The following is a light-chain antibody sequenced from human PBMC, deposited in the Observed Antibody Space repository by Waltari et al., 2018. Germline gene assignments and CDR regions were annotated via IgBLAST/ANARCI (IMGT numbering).Light chain of an antibody. V-gene: IGLV2-14*03. CDR2: DVN. CDR1: SSDVGGFDY. Sequence: QSALTQPASVSGSPGQSITISCTGTSSDVGGFDYVSWYQQHPNKAPKLLIYDVNNRPSGVSTRFSGSKSGNTASLTISGLQAEDEADYYCSSYTSRNTLLFGGGTKLTAL. CDR3: SSYTSRNTLL. J-gene: IGLJ2*01.